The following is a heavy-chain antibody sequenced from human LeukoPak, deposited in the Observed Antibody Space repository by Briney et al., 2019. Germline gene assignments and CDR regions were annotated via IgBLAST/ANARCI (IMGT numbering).Heavy chain of an antibody. Sequence: GGSLRLSCAASGFTFSSYSMNWVRQAPGKGLEWVSSISSSSSYIYYADSVKGRFTISRDNAKNSLYLQMNSLRAEDAAVYYCAKALVTTCSGAYCYPFDYWGQGTLVTVSS. CDR1: GFTFSSYS. V-gene: IGHV3-21*04. J-gene: IGHJ4*02. CDR2: ISSSSSYI. D-gene: IGHD2-15*01. CDR3: AKALVTTCSGAYCYPFDY.